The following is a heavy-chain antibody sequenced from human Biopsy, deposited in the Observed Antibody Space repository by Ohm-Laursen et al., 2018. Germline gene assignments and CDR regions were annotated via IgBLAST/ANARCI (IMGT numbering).Heavy chain of an antibody. V-gene: IGHV1-8*01. J-gene: IGHJ5*02. D-gene: IGHD3-10*01. CDR3: ARADPPLFYYGSGSSNWFDP. Sequence: EASVKVSCKASGYTFTSYEINWVRQATGQGLEWMGWMNPDSGNTGYAQNFQGRVTMTRNTSISKAYMELSSLRSEDTAVYFCARADPPLFYYGSGSSNWFDPWGQGTLVTVSS. CDR1: GYTFTSYE. CDR2: MNPDSGNT.